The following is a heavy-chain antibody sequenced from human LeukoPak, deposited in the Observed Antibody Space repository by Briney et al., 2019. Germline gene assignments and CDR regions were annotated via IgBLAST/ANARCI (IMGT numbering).Heavy chain of an antibody. D-gene: IGHD6-13*01. Sequence: GRSLRLSCAASGFTFSSYAMHWVRQAPGKGLEWVAVISYDGSNKYYADSVKGRFTISRDNSKNTLYLQMNSLRAEDTAVYYCAKAPYSSSWYAEYYFDYWGQGTLVTVSS. CDR3: AKAPYSSSWYAEYYFDY. CDR2: ISYDGSNK. V-gene: IGHV3-30*04. CDR1: GFTFSSYA. J-gene: IGHJ4*02.